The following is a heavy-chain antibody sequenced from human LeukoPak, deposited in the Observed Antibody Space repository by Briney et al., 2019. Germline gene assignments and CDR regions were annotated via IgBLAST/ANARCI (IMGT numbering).Heavy chain of an antibody. J-gene: IGHJ4*02. V-gene: IGHV1-2*02. D-gene: IGHD3-22*01. CDR1: GYTFTCYY. CDR3: ARAYYYDSSGYYGY. CDR2: INPNSGGT. Sequence: ASVKVSCKASGYTFTCYYMHWVRQAPGQGLEWMGWINPNSGGTNYAQKFQGRVTMTRDTSISTAYMELSRLRSDDTAVYYCARAYYYDSSGYYGYWGQGTLATVSS.